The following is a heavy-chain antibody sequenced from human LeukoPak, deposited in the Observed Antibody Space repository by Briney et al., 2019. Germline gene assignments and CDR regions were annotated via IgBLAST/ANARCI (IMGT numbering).Heavy chain of an antibody. CDR3: ARGITLPADY. V-gene: IGHV3-7*02. J-gene: IGHJ4*02. CDR2: IKQDGSEK. Sequence: GGSLRLSCAASEFTFSSYWMGWVRQAPGKGLEWVANIKQDGSEKYYVDSVKGRFTISRDNAKNSLYLQMNSLRDEDTAVYYCARGITLPADYWGQGTLVTVSS. D-gene: IGHD3-16*01. CDR1: EFTFSSYW.